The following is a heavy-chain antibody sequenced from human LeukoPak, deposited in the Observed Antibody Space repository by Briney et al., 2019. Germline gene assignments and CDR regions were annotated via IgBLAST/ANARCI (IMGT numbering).Heavy chain of an antibody. Sequence: PGGSLRLSCAASGFTFSNHAVSWVRQAPGKGLEWVSAISGGGGSTYYADSVRGRFAISRDNSKNTVYLQMNSLRAEDTAVYYCAKRYYSDSSGYLGSLNYWGQGTLVTVSS. J-gene: IGHJ4*02. D-gene: IGHD3-22*01. CDR3: AKRYYSDSSGYLGSLNY. V-gene: IGHV3-23*01. CDR1: GFTFSNHA. CDR2: ISGGGGST.